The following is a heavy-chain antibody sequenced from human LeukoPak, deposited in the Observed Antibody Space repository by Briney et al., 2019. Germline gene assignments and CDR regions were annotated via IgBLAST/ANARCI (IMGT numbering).Heavy chain of an antibody. V-gene: IGHV1-18*01. CDR3: ARGQDGSYYGYFDY. Sequence: ASVKVSCKASGYTFTSFGFSWVRQAPGQGLEWMGWISAYNGNTDYAQKVQGRVTMTTDTSTSTAYMELRSLRSDDTAVYYCARGQDGSYYGYFDYWGQGTLVTVSS. CDR1: GYTFTSFG. D-gene: IGHD1-26*01. CDR2: ISAYNGNT. J-gene: IGHJ4*02.